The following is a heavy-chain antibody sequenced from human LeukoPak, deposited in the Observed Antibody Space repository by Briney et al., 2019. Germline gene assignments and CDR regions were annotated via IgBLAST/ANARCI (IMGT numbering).Heavy chain of an antibody. CDR3: ARWATSYDF. D-gene: IGHD3-10*01. V-gene: IGHV3-7*01. CDR2: IKQDGSEK. J-gene: IGHJ4*02. CDR1: GFTFSNYW. Sequence: TGGSLRLSCAASGFTFSNYWMSWVRQAPGKGLEWVANIKQDGSEKYYVDSVTGRFTISRDNAKNSLYLQMNSLRAEDTAVYYCARWATSYDFWGQGTLVTVSS.